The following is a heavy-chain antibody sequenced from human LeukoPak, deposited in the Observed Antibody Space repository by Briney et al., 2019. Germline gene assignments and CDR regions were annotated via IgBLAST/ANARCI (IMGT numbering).Heavy chain of an antibody. J-gene: IGHJ4*02. Sequence: KPGGSLRLSCSASGFTFTAYTMNWVRQAPGKGPEWVSYIDYGGSVTHYADSVKGRFTISRDNAKNSLYLQMNSLRAEDTAVHYCAREATAAGKNDYWGQGTLVTVSS. D-gene: IGHD6-13*01. CDR2: IDYGGSVT. V-gene: IGHV3-21*05. CDR3: AREATAAGKNDY. CDR1: GFTFTAYT.